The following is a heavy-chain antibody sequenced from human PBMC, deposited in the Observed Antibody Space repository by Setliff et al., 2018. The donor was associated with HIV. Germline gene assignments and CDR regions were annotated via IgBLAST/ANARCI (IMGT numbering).Heavy chain of an antibody. CDR2: ISYSGTT. D-gene: IGHD3-3*01. CDR1: GGSISTRSPYY. J-gene: IGHJ4*02. CDR3: ARGFRPITIFGVVIRSFDY. V-gene: IGHV4-39*01. Sequence: SETLSLTCSVSGGSISTRSPYYWGWIRQPPGKGLEWIGSISYSGTTYYNPSLKSRITINPDTSKNQFSLQLNSVTPEDTAVYYCARGFRPITIFGVVIRSFDYWGQGTLVTVSS.